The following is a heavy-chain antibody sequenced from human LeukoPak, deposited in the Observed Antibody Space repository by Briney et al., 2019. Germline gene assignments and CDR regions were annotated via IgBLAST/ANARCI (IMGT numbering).Heavy chain of an antibody. J-gene: IGHJ5*02. Sequence: GGSLRLSCAASGFTFSNYAMSWVRQAPGKGLEWVAFIWYDGSNEYYADSVKGRFTIFRDNSKNTLYLQMNSLRGDDTAVYYCARDSPLTAGPFDPWGQGTLVTVSS. D-gene: IGHD7-27*01. CDR1: GFTFSNYA. CDR2: IWYDGSNE. CDR3: ARDSPLTAGPFDP. V-gene: IGHV3-33*08.